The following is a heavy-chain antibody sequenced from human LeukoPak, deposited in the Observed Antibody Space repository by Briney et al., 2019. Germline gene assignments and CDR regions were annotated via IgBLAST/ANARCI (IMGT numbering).Heavy chain of an antibody. CDR1: GFTFTSYE. CDR3: ARGGYGILDY. V-gene: IGHV3-48*03. CDR2: ISGSGSTI. J-gene: IGHJ4*02. Sequence: GGSLRLSCAASGFTFTSYEINWVRQAPGKGLEWVSYISGSGSTIYYADSVRGRFTNSRDNAKSSLYLQMNSLRAEDTAVYYCARGGYGILDYWGQGTLVTVSS. D-gene: IGHD1-14*01.